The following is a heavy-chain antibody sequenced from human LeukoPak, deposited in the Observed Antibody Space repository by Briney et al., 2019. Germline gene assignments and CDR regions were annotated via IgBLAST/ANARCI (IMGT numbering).Heavy chain of an antibody. CDR3: ARELREHGVFDI. J-gene: IGHJ3*02. D-gene: IGHD1-26*01. Sequence: PGGSLRLSCAASGFTFSNYAMSWVRQAPGKGLEWVSVISGSGGSTYYADSVKGRFTISRDNSKNTVYLQMNSLRAEDTAVYYCARELREHGVFDIWGQGTMVTVSS. V-gene: IGHV3-23*01. CDR2: ISGSGGST. CDR1: GFTFSNYA.